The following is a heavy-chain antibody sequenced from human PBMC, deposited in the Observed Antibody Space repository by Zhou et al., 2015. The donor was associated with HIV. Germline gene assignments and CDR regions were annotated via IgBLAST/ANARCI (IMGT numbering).Heavy chain of an antibody. J-gene: IGHJ4*02. CDR3: ATSGYYFYFDS. Sequence: QVQLVESGGGVVQPGTSLRLSCAASGFSFSYYGMHWVRQAPGKGLEWVAVMWSDGSKYYADSVKGRFTISRDNSKNTVYLQMNSLRVEDTAVYYCATSGYYFYFDSWGQGTLVTGLL. V-gene: IGHV3-33*03. D-gene: IGHD3-22*01. CDR2: MWSDGSK. CDR1: GFSFSYYG.